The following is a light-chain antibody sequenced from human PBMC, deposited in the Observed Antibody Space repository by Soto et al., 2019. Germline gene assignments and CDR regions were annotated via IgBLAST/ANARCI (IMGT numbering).Light chain of an antibody. CDR3: SSYTSSSTLE. CDR2: DVS. J-gene: IGLJ2*01. V-gene: IGLV2-14*01. Sequence: QSALTQPASVSGSPGQSITISCTGTSSDVGGYNSVSWYQRHPGKAPKLMIYDVSNRPSGVSNRFSGSKSGNTASLTISGLQAEDEADYYCSSYTSSSTLEFGGGTKLTVL. CDR1: SSDVGGYNS.